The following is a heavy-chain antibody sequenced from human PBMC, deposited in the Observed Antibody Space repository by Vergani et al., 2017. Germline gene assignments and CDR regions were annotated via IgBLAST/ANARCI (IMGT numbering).Heavy chain of an antibody. V-gene: IGHV3-48*03. CDR2: TSSGDSI. CDR3: ARETDTGSSVSYNYYAMDV. D-gene: IGHD3-9*01. Sequence: EVQLLESGGGLVQPGGSLRLSCAASGFTFSSYAMSWVRQAPGKGLEWISYTSSGDSIYYADSVKGRFTVSRDNTKNTLYLQMNSLRAEDTAVYYCARETDTGSSVSYNYYAMDVWGQGTTVSVSS. J-gene: IGHJ6*02. CDR1: GFTFSSYA.